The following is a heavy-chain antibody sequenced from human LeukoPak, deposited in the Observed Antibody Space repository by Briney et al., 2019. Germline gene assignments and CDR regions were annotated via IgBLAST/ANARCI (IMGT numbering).Heavy chain of an antibody. CDR1: GGSFSGYY. CDR2: INHSGST. Sequence: PSETLSLTCAVYGGSFSGYYWSWIRQPPGKGLKWIGEINHSGSTNYNPSLKSRVTISVDTPKNQFSLKLSSVTAADTAVYYCARGGRLELRRVFDYWGQGTLVTVSS. J-gene: IGHJ4*02. CDR3: ARGGRLELRRVFDY. D-gene: IGHD1-7*01. V-gene: IGHV4-34*01.